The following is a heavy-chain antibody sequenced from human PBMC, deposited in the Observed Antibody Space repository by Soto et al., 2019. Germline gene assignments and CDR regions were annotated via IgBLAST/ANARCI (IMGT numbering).Heavy chain of an antibody. D-gene: IGHD6-19*01. CDR3: AKEQWLGHYFDY. CDR1: GFTFSSYA. Sequence: LRLSCAASGFTFSSYAMTWVRQAPGKGLQWFSTISGSGGSTYYADSVKGRFAISRDNSKNTLYLQMNSLRAEDTAVYYCAKEQWLGHYFDYWGQGNLVTVSS. CDR2: ISGSGGST. V-gene: IGHV3-23*01. J-gene: IGHJ4*02.